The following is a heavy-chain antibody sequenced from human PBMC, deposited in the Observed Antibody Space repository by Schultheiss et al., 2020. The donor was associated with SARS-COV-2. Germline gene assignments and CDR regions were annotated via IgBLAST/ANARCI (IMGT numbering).Heavy chain of an antibody. J-gene: IGHJ1*01. CDR3: AKSYDSSGYYYSHAEYFQH. V-gene: IGHV3-23*01. Sequence: GGSLRLSCAASGFTFDDYGMSWVRQAPGKGLEWVSAISGSGGSTYYADSVKGRFTISRDNSKNTLYLQMNSLRAEDTAVYYCAKSYDSSGYYYSHAEYFQHWGQGTLVTVSS. D-gene: IGHD3-22*01. CDR2: ISGSGGST. CDR1: GFTFDDYG.